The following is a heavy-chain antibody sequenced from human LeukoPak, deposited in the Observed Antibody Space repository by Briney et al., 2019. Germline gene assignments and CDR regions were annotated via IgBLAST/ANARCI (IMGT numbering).Heavy chain of an antibody. CDR3: ARGDTAMVTGDAFDI. CDR1: GYSISSGYY. CDR2: IYHGGST. J-gene: IGHJ3*02. D-gene: IGHD5-18*01. Sequence: SETLSLTCTVSGYSISSGYYWGWIRQPPGKGLEWIGSIYHGGSTYYNPSLKSRVTISVDTSKNQFSLKLSSVAAADTAGYYWARGDTAMVTGDAFDIWGQGTMVTVSS. V-gene: IGHV4-38-2*02.